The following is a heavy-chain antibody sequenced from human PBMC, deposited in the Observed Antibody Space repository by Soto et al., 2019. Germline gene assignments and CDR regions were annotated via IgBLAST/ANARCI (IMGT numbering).Heavy chain of an antibody. V-gene: IGHV3-30-3*01. CDR3: ARNDYGGNYWYFDL. D-gene: IGHD4-17*01. CDR2: ISYDGNNK. J-gene: IGHJ2*01. Sequence: QVQLVESGGGVVQPGRSLRLSCAASGFTFSSYAMHWVRQAPGKGLEWVAVISYDGNNKYYADSVKGRFTISRDNSKNTLYLQMNSLRAEDPAVYYCARNDYGGNYWYFDLWGRGTLVTVSS. CDR1: GFTFSSYA.